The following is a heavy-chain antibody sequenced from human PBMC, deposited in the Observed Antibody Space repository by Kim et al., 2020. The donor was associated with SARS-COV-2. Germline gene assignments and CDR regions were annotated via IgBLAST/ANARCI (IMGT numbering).Heavy chain of an antibody. J-gene: IGHJ6*02. Sequence: DYVKGRFTISRDNDKNSLYLQMNSLRDEDTAVYSCAGPIHSSYVRYCMDVWGQGTTVTVS. V-gene: IGHV3-48*02. CDR3: AGPIHSSYVRYCMDV. D-gene: IGHD5-18*01.